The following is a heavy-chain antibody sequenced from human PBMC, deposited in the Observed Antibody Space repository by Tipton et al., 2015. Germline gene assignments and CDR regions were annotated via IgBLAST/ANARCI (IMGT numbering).Heavy chain of an antibody. Sequence: TLSLTCTVSGGSISSYYWSWIRQPPGKGLEWIGYISYTDGAHYNPALKSRVTISVDTSKNQFSLKLTSVTAADTAVYYCACQDYDSLTRDYQTVDYWGQGTLVTVS. D-gene: IGHD3-9*01. CDR3: ACQDYDSLTRDYQTVDY. CDR2: ISYTDGA. J-gene: IGHJ4*02. V-gene: IGHV4-59*08. CDR1: GGSISSYY.